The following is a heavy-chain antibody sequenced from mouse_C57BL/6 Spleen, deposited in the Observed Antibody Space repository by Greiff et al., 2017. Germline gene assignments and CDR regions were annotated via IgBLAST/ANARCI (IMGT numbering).Heavy chain of an antibody. D-gene: IGHD1-1*01. CDR1: GFTFSNYW. CDR3: TSSSYGYFDV. CDR2: IRLKSDNYAT. V-gene: IGHV6-3*01. J-gene: IGHJ1*03. Sequence: DVMLVESGGGLVQPGGSMKLSCVASGFTFSNYWMNWVRQSPEKGLEWVAQIRLKSDNYATHYAESVKGRFTISRDDSKSSVYLQMNNLRAEDTGIYYCTSSSYGYFDVWGTGTTVTVSS.